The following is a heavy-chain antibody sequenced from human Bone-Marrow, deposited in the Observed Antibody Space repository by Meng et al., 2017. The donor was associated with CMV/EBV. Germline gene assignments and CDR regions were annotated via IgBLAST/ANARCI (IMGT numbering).Heavy chain of an antibody. D-gene: IGHD3-22*01. CDR1: TSYD. CDR2: MNPNSGNT. V-gene: IGHV1-8*01. CDR3: ARGRYYYDSSGYYYLEYFQH. J-gene: IGHJ1*01. Sequence: TSYDINWVRQATGQGLEWMGWMNPNSGNTGYAQKFQGRVTMTRNTSISTAYMELSSLRFEDTAVYYCARGRYYYDSSGYYYLEYFQHWGQGTLVTVSS.